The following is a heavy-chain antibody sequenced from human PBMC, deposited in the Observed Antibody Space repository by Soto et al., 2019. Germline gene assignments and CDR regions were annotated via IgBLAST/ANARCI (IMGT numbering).Heavy chain of an antibody. Sequence: PGESLKISCKGSGYSFTSYWIGWVRQMSGKGLEWMGIIYPSDSDTRYSPSFQGQVTISADKSINTAYLQWSSLKASDTAMYYCARQGGCSGGSCYPNYYYYYYMDVWGKGTTVTVSS. CDR2: IYPSDSDT. V-gene: IGHV5-51*01. CDR1: GYSFTSYW. J-gene: IGHJ6*03. D-gene: IGHD2-15*01. CDR3: ARQGGCSGGSCYPNYYYYYYMDV.